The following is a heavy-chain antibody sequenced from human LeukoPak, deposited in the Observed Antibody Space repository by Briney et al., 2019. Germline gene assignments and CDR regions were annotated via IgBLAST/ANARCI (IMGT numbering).Heavy chain of an antibody. Sequence: GRSLRLSCAASGFTFSSYAMHWVRQAPGKGLEGVGVISYDGSNKYYADSVKGRFTIPRENSKNTLYLQMNSLRAEDTAVYYCARENRGYMGAFDIWGQGTMVTVSS. D-gene: IGHD5-18*01. J-gene: IGHJ3*02. CDR3: ARENRGYMGAFDI. V-gene: IGHV3-30*04. CDR2: ISYDGSNK. CDR1: GFTFSSYA.